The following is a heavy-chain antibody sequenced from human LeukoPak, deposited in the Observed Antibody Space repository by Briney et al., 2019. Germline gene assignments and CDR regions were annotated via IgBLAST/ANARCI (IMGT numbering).Heavy chain of an antibody. J-gene: IGHJ4*02. CDR3: ARADSGDPFFDS. CDR2: ISGSGGST. CDR1: GFTFSNYW. V-gene: IGHV3-23*01. D-gene: IGHD4-17*01. Sequence: PGGSLRLSCAASGFTFSNYWMSWVRQAPGKGLEWVSAISGSGGSTYYADSVKGRFTISRDNSKNTLYLQMNSLRTGDTAVYYCARADSGDPFFDSWGQGTLVTVSS.